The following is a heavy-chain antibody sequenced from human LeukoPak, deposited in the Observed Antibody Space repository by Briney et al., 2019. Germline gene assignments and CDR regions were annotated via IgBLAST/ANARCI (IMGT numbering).Heavy chain of an antibody. D-gene: IGHD3-10*01. J-gene: IGHJ4*02. CDR1: GFTFSSND. CDR3: AKDRAMVRGVIHDY. V-gene: IGHV3-13*01. CDR2: IATAGDT. Sequence: GGSLRLSCAASGFTFSSNDMHWVRQATGRGLEWVSGIATAGDTYYSGSVKGRFTISRDNAKNSLYLQMNSLRAEDTALYYCAKDRAMVRGVIHDYWGQGTLVTVSS.